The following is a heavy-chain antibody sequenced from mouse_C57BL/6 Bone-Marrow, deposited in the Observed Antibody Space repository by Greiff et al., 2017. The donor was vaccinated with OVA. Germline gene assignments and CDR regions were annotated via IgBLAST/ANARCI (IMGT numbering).Heavy chain of an antibody. CDR3: ARTIYYGYVFDY. D-gene: IGHD2-2*01. J-gene: IGHJ2*01. CDR2: INPSTGGT. V-gene: IGHV1-42*01. Sequence: EVKVVESGPELVKPGASVKISCKASGYSFTGYYMNWVKQSPEKSLEWIGEINPSTGGTTYNQKFKAKATLTVDKSSSTAYMQLKSLTSEDSAVYYCARTIYYGYVFDYWGQGTTLTVSS. CDR1: GYSFTGYY.